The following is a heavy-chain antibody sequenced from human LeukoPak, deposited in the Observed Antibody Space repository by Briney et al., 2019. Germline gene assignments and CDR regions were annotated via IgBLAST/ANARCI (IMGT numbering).Heavy chain of an antibody. CDR2: IYSGGST. CDR1: GFTVSSNY. V-gene: IGHV3-53*01. Sequence: GGSLRLSCAASGFTVSSNYMSWVRQAPGKGLEWVSVIYSGGSTYYADSVKGRFTISRDNSKNTLYLQMNSLRAEDTAVYYCARVMDYDILTGYLTVYYMDVWGKGTTVTVSS. J-gene: IGHJ6*03. D-gene: IGHD3-9*01. CDR3: ARVMDYDILTGYLTVYYMDV.